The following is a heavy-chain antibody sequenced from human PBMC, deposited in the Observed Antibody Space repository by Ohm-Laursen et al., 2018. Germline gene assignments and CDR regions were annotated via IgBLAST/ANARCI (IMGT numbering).Heavy chain of an antibody. CDR3: ARRDITKAFNI. V-gene: IGHV4-4*07. Sequence: SETLSLTCTVSGGSISGYYWSWIRQTAGKGLEWIGRIHSSGSTNYNPSLKSRVTMSEDTSKNQFSLRLSSVTAADTAVYFCARRDITKAFNIWGQGTLVTVSS. J-gene: IGHJ3*02. CDR1: GGSISGYY. CDR2: IHSSGST. D-gene: IGHD2-21*02.